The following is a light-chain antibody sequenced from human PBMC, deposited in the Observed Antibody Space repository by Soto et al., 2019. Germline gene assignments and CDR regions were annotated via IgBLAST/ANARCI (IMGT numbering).Light chain of an antibody. V-gene: IGKV3-20*01. CDR3: RQYGSSGA. CDR1: QSVSNNY. J-gene: IGKJ1*01. Sequence: EIVLTQSPGTLSLSPGERATLSCRASQSVSNNYLAWYQQKPGQAPRLLIYGASNSATGIPDRFSGRGSGTDFTLTISRLEPEDSAVYYCRQYGSSGAFGQGAKGNIX. CDR2: GAS.